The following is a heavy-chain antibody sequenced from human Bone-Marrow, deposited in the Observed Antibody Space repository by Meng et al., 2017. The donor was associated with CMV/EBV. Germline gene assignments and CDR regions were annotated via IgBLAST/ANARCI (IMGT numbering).Heavy chain of an antibody. CDR1: GFTFSSYW. D-gene: IGHD2-15*01. V-gene: IGHV3-7*01. CDR2: IKQDGSEK. Sequence: GESLKISCAASGFTFSSYWMSWVRQAPGKGLEWVANIKQDGSEKYYVDSVKGRFTISRDNAKNSLYLQMNSLRAEDTAVYYCARDDCSGGSCYDYYYYYGMDVWGQGTTVTVYS. CDR3: ARDDCSGGSCYDYYYYYGMDV. J-gene: IGHJ6*02.